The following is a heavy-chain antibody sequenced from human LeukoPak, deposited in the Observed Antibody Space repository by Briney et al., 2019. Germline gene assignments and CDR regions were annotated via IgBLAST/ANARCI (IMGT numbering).Heavy chain of an antibody. V-gene: IGHV3-21*01. CDR2: ISSSSSYI. Sequence: PGGSLRLSCTASGFTFSGSAMHWVRQAPGKGLEWVSSISSSSSYIYYADSVKGRFTISRDNAKNSLYLQMNSLRAEDTAVYYCAIAGTFDYWGQGTLVTVSS. J-gene: IGHJ4*02. CDR1: GFTFSGSA. D-gene: IGHD6-13*01. CDR3: AIAGTFDY.